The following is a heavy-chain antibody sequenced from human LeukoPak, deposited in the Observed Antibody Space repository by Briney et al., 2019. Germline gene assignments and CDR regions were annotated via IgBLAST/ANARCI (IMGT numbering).Heavy chain of an antibody. J-gene: IGHJ6*03. CDR3: ARDGWYCSSTSCHYYYYYMDV. CDR2: IYTSGST. D-gene: IGHD2-2*01. CDR1: GGSISSGSYY. V-gene: IGHV4-61*02. Sequence: SETLSLTCTVSGGSISSGSYYWSWIRQPAGKGPEWIGRIYTSGSTNYNPSLKSRVTISVDTSKNQFSLKLSSVTAADTAVYYCARDGWYCSSTSCHYYYYYMDVWGKGTTVTVSS.